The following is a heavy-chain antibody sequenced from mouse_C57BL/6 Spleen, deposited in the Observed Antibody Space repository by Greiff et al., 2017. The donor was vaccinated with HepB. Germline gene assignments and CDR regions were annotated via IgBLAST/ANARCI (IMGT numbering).Heavy chain of an antibody. CDR3: AGYYGSSHYFDY. D-gene: IGHD1-1*01. Sequence: LVESGAELARPGASVKMSCKASGYTFTSYTMHWVKQRPGQGLEWIGYINPSSGYTKYNQKFKDKATLTADKSSSTAYMQLSSLTSEDSAVYYCAGYYGSSHYFDYWGQGTTLTVSS. CDR2: INPSSGYT. J-gene: IGHJ2*01. CDR1: GYTFTSYT. V-gene: IGHV1-4*01.